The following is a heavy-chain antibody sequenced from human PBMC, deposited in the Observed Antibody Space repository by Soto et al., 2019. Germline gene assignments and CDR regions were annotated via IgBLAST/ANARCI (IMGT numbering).Heavy chain of an antibody. Sequence: KTSETLSLTCTVSGGSISSSSYYWGWIRQPPGKGLEWIGSIYYSGSTYYNPSLKSRVTISVDTSKNQFSLKLSSVTAADTAVYYCAKTLRYFDWLLGYGMDVWGQGTTVTVSS. CDR2: IYYSGST. CDR1: GGSISSSSYY. D-gene: IGHD3-9*01. J-gene: IGHJ6*02. CDR3: AKTLRYFDWLLGYGMDV. V-gene: IGHV4-39*01.